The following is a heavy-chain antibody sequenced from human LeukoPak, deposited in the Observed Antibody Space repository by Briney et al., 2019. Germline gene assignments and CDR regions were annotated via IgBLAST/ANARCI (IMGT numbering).Heavy chain of an antibody. CDR3: ARDSPRGGSDY. CDR1: GGSFSGYY. CDR2: INHSGST. J-gene: IGHJ4*02. D-gene: IGHD2-15*01. V-gene: IGHV4-34*01. Sequence: SETLSLTCAVYGGSFSGYYWSWIRQPPGKGLEWIGEINHSGSTNYNPSLKSRVTISVDTSKNQFSLKLSSVTAADTAVYYCARDSPRGGSDYWGQGTLVTVSS.